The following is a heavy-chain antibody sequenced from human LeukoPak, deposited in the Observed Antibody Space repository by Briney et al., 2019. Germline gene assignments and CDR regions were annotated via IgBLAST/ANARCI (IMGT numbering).Heavy chain of an antibody. D-gene: IGHD4/OR15-4a*01. J-gene: IGHJ3*02. V-gene: IGHV5-51*01. CDR1: GYRFPIYW. CDR2: IYPGDSKV. CDR3: ARLNGGANLLGDSLDI. Sequence: GESLKTSWKGSGYRFPIYWIAWVRELPGKGLGWIGIIYPGDSKVRYNPSFQGQVTISADKSVTTAYLQWSSLKASDTAMYFCARLNGGANLLGDSLDIWGQGTMVTVSS.